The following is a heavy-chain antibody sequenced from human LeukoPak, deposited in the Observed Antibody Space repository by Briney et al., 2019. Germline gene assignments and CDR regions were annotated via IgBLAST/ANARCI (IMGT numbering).Heavy chain of an antibody. Sequence: GGSLRLSCAASGFTFSRYNLNWVRQAPGKGLEWVSSISTSSSYIYYADSVKGRFTISRDNAKNSLSLQMNSLRAEDTAVYYCAKCGESPRNYFDYWGQGTLVTVSS. CDR3: AKCGESPRNYFDY. CDR2: ISTSSSYI. D-gene: IGHD3-10*01. V-gene: IGHV3-21*01. J-gene: IGHJ4*02. CDR1: GFTFSRYN.